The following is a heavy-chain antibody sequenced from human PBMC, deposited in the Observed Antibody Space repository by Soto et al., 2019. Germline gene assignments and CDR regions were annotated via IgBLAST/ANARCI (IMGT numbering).Heavy chain of an antibody. J-gene: IGHJ4*02. Sequence: GGSMRLSCAASGFTFDDYAMHWVRQTPGKGLEWVSGITWNSGTIGYADSVKGRFTISRDNAKNSLYLQMNSLRAEDTAVYYCARDFWADSSGYYPDYWGQGTLVTVSS. CDR3: ARDFWADSSGYYPDY. D-gene: IGHD3-22*01. CDR2: ITWNSGTI. V-gene: IGHV3-9*01. CDR1: GFTFDDYA.